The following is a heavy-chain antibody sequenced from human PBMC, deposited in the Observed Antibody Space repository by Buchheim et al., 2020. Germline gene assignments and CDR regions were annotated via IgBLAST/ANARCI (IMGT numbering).Heavy chain of an antibody. J-gene: IGHJ6*02. Sequence: EMQLLESGGGLVQPGGSLRLSCAASGFTFSNYAMSWVRQAPGKGLEWVSVISGSGGSTYYADSVKGRFTISRDNSKNSLFFQLNSLRAEDTAVYYCAKAIVAYYYGMDVWGQGTT. CDR3: AKAIVAYYYGMDV. D-gene: IGHD1-26*01. CDR1: GFTFSNYA. V-gene: IGHV3-23*01. CDR2: ISGSGGST.